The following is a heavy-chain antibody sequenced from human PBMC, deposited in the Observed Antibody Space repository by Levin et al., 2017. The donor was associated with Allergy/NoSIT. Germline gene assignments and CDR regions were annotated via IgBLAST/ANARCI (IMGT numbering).Heavy chain of an antibody. D-gene: IGHD1-26*01. CDR1: GGSFSGFS. Sequence: SSETLSLTCVVDGGSFSGFSWSWIRQAPGKGLEWIGEIDHSGSTTYNSSLKSRVIVSVDKSKNHVSLKLNSVTAADTGVYYCARQKSWVGLYCFDTWGQGTLVTVSS. CDR2: IDHSGST. CDR3: ARQKSWVGLYCFDT. J-gene: IGHJ4*02. V-gene: IGHV4-34*01.